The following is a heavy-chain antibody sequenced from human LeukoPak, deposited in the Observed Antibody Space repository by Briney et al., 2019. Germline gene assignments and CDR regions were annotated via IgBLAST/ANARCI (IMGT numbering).Heavy chain of an antibody. CDR1: GFTFDDYG. CDR2: INWNGGST. V-gene: IGHV3-20*04. J-gene: IGHJ6*03. D-gene: IGHD1-20*01. Sequence: GGSLRLSCAASGFTFDDYGMSWVRQAPGKGLEWVSGINWNGGSTGYADSVKGRFTISRDNAKNSLYLQMNSLRAEDTALYYCARGREYNWNPWDYYYYMDVWGKGTTVTVSS. CDR3: ARGREYNWNPWDYYYYMDV.